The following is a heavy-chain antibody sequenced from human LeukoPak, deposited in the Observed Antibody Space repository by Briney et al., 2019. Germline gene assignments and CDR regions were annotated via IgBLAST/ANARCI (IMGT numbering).Heavy chain of an antibody. Sequence: SETLSLTYTVSGGSISSYYWSWIRQPPGKGLEWIGYIYYSGSTNYNPSLKSRVTISVDTSKNQFSLKLSSVTAADTAVYYCARVVVVAATHYYYYYMDVWGKGTTVTISS. CDR3: ARVVVVAATHYYYYYMDV. V-gene: IGHV4-59*01. J-gene: IGHJ6*03. CDR1: GGSISSYY. D-gene: IGHD2-15*01. CDR2: IYYSGST.